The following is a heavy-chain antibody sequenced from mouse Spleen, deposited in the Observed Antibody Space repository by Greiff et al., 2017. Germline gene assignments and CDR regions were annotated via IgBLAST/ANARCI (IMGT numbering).Heavy chain of an antibody. CDR3: ARGYGSSLWYFDV. CDR2: IHPNSGST. CDR1: GYTFTSYW. V-gene: IGHV1-64*01. Sequence: QVQLKQPGAELVKPGASVKLSCKASGYTFTSYWMHWVKQRPGQGLEWIGMIHPNSGSTNYNEKFKSKATLTVDKSSSTAYMQLSSLTSEDSAVYYCARGYGSSLWYFDVWGAGTTVTVSS. D-gene: IGHD1-1*01. J-gene: IGHJ1*01.